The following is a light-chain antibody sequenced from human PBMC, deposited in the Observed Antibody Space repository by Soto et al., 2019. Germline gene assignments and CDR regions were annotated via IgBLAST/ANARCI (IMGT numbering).Light chain of an antibody. V-gene: IGLV2-14*01. Sequence: QSALTPPASVSWSPGQSITISCTGTSSDVGGYNYVSWYQQRPGKAPKLMIFDVSNRPSGVSNRFSGSKSGNTASLTISGLQAEDESDYYCSSYTSSSPYVFGTGTKVTVL. CDR3: SSYTSSSPYV. CDR1: SSDVGGYNY. CDR2: DVS. J-gene: IGLJ1*01.